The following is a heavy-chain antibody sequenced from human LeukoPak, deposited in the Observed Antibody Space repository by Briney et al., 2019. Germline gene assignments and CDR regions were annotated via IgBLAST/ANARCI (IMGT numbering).Heavy chain of an antibody. D-gene: IGHD3-10*02. V-gene: IGHV3-48*03. Sequence: GGSLRLSCAASGFTFSSYEMNWVRQAPGKGLEWVSYISSSGSTIYYADSVKGRFTISRDNAKNSLYLQMNSLRAEDTAAYYCAELGMIGGVWGKGTTVTISS. CDR1: GFTFSSYE. CDR3: AELGMIGGV. J-gene: IGHJ6*04. CDR2: ISSSGSTI.